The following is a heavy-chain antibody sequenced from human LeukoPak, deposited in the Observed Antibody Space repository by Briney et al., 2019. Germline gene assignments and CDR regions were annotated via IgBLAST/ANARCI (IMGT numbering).Heavy chain of an antibody. D-gene: IGHD6-19*01. CDR2: IWSDGSSK. CDR1: GFTFSSYG. J-gene: IGHJ6*02. Sequence: GSLRLPFAASGFTFSSYGMHWVRQAPGKGLEWVAVIWSDGSSKHYGDSVKGRFTISRDNSKNTLYLQMNSLRAEDTAVYHCARGQSPSYYDMDVWGQGTTVTVSS. V-gene: IGHV3-33*01. CDR3: ARGQSPSYYDMDV.